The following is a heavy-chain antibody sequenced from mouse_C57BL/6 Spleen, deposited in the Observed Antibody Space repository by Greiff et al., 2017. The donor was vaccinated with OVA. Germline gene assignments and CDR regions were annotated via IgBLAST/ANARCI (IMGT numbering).Heavy chain of an antibody. J-gene: IGHJ4*01. D-gene: IGHD1-1*01. CDR2: ISYDGSN. CDR3: AREDTVMDD. CDR1: GYSITSGYY. V-gene: IGHV3-6*01. Sequence: EVKLEESGPGLVKPSQSLSLTCSVTGYSITSGYYWNWIRQFPGNKLEWMGYISYDGSNNYNPSLKNRISITRDTAKNQFFLKLNSVTTEDTASYYCAREDTVMDDWGQGTSVTVSS.